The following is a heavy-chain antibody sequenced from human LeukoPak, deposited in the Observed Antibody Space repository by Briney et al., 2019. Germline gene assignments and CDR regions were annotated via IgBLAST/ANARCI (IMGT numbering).Heavy chain of an antibody. CDR2: IFYVGST. J-gene: IGHJ3*02. Sequence: PSETLSLTCTVSGDSIGSHYWSWIRQPPGKGLEWIGYIFYVGSTNYNPSLKTRVTISVDTSKNQFSLKLNSVTAADTAVYYCARDYYDSRGEAFDIWDQGTMVTVSS. CDR1: GDSIGSHY. CDR3: ARDYYDSRGEAFDI. V-gene: IGHV4-59*11. D-gene: IGHD3-22*01.